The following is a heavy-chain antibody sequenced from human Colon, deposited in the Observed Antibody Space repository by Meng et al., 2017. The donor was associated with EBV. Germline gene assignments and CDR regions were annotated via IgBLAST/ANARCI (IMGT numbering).Heavy chain of an antibody. CDR1: GGSISSNGYY. D-gene: IGHD3-10*01. V-gene: IGHV4-39*01. CDR2: IYHSGST. J-gene: IGHJ4*02. CDR3: ARRRGGSGRDC. Sequence: QDAGPALVTPSQPLPLTRTVSGGSISSNGYYWDWVRQPPGKGLEWIGAIYHSGSTSYNPSLQSRVTMFVDTSKNQFSLMLTSVTATDTAVYYCARRRGGSGRDCWGQGTLVTVSS.